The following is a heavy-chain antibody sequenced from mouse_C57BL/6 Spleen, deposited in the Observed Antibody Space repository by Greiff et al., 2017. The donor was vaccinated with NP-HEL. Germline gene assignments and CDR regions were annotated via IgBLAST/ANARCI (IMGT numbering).Heavy chain of an antibody. J-gene: IGHJ4*01. CDR1: GYTFTDYE. V-gene: IGHV1-15*01. CDR2: IDPETGGT. D-gene: IGHD1-1*01. Sequence: QVQLQQSGAELVRPGASVTLSCTASGYTFTDYEMHWVKQTPVHGLEWIGAIDPETGGTAYNQKFKGKAILTADKSSSTAYMELRSLTSEDSAVYYCTRGVITTVVSAMDYWGQGTSVTVSS. CDR3: TRGVITTVVSAMDY.